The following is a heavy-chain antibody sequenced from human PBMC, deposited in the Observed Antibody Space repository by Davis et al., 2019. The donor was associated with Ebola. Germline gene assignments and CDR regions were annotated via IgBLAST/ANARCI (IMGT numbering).Heavy chain of an antibody. CDR1: GFTFSSYW. D-gene: IGHD3-9*01. CDR2: IKQDGSEK. J-gene: IGHJ3*02. V-gene: IGHV3-7*03. CDR3: ARDWPYYDILTGYDAFDI. Sequence: PGGSLRLSCAAPGFTFSSYWMSWVRQAPGKGLEWVANIKQDGSEKYYVDSVKGRFTISRDNAKNSLYLQMNSLRAEDTAVYYGARDWPYYDILTGYDAFDIWGQGTMVTVSS.